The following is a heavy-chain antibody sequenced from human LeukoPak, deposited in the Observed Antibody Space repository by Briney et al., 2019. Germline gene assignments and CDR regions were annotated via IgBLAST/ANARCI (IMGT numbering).Heavy chain of an antibody. Sequence: PSETLSLTCTVSGGSVSSSSYYWSWIRQPPGKGLEWIGYLSYSGSTNYNPSLKRRVSISVDTSKNQFSLKLSSVTAADTAVYYCARYPHCSSTDCYVTWGQGTLVIVPA. V-gene: IGHV4-61*01. J-gene: IGHJ4*02. CDR1: GGSVSSSSYY. CDR3: ARYPHCSSTDCYVT. D-gene: IGHD2-2*01. CDR2: LSYSGST.